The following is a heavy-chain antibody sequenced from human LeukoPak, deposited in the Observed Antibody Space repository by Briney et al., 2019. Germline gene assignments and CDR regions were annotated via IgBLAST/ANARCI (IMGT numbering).Heavy chain of an antibody. CDR1: GFTFSTYW. D-gene: IGHD3-22*01. J-gene: IGHJ1*01. CDR2: IKSDGST. Sequence: GGSLRLSCAASGFTFSTYWMHWVRQAPGKGLVWVSRIKSDGSTNYADSVKGRFTISRDNAKSTVSLQMNSLRPEDTGVYYCARAPSEIGGYYPEYFRHWGQGTLVTVSS. CDR3: ARAPSEIGGYYPEYFRH. V-gene: IGHV3-74*01.